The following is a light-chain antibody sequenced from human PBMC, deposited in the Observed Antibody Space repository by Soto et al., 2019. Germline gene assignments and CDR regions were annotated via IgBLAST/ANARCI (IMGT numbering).Light chain of an antibody. V-gene: IGKV3-15*01. CDR1: QSVSTN. CDR2: GAS. Sequence: ETVLTQSPGNLSVSPGERATLSCRASQSVSTNVAWYQQKPGQAPRLLIYGASTRATGIPARFSGSGSGTEFTLTISSLQSEDFAVYYCQQYKNWPPVTFGGGTKVEIK. CDR3: QQYKNWPPVT. J-gene: IGKJ4*01.